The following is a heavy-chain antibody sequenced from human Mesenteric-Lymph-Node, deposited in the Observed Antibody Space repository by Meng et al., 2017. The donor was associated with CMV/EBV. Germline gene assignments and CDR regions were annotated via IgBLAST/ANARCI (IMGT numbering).Heavy chain of an antibody. Sequence: CTVSGASIGSGLYYWSWIRQHPGKGLEWIGHIYYTGKTYYNPSLKGRLTLAIDTSKNQFSLTLASVTAADTAVYFCARQLLPDWFGPWGQGILVTVSS. D-gene: IGHD1-1*01. CDR2: IYYTGKT. V-gene: IGHV4-31*03. J-gene: IGHJ5*02. CDR1: GASIGSGLYY. CDR3: ARQLLPDWFGP.